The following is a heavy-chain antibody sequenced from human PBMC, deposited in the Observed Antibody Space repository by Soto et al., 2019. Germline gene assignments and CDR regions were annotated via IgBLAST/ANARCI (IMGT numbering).Heavy chain of an antibody. CDR3: AKVSYQSWSIDY. CDR1: GFTFRSYW. V-gene: IGHV3-7*01. CDR2: INQDVSVK. Sequence: PGGSLRLSCAASGFTFRSYWMSWVRQAPGKGLEWVANINQDVSVKYSVDSVKGRFTISRDNAKNSLYLQMNSLRAEDTAVYYCAKVSYQSWSIDYWGQGTLVTVS. J-gene: IGHJ4*02. D-gene: IGHD6-13*01.